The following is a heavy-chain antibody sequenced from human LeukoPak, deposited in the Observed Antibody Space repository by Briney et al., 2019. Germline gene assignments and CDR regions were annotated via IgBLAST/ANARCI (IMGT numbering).Heavy chain of an antibody. J-gene: IGHJ6*02. V-gene: IGHV1-18*01. D-gene: IGHD2-2*01. CDR2: ISAYNGNT. CDR1: GYTFTSYG. Sequence: ASVKVSCKASGYTFTSYGISWVRQAPGQGLEWMGWISAYNGNTNYAKKVQGRVTMTTDTSTSTAYMELRSLRSDDTAVYYCARDIGYVVVPADITGYYYYGMDVWGQGTTVTVSS. CDR3: ARDIGYVVVPADITGYYYYGMDV.